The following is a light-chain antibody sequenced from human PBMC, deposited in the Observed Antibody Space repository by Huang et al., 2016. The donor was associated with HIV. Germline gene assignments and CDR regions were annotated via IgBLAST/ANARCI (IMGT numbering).Light chain of an antibody. CDR2: DAS. V-gene: IGKV3-11*01. Sequence: IVLTQSPATLSLSPGERATLSCRASRGVSNYLAWYQRKPGQAPRLLIYDASTRATGIPARFSGSGSGTDFTLTISSLEPEDFAVYYCQQRSDWPLTFGGGTTVEI. CDR1: RGVSNY. J-gene: IGKJ4*01. CDR3: QQRSDWPLT.